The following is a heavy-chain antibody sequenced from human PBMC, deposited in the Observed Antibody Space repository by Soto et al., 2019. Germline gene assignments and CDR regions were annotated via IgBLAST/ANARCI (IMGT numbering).Heavy chain of an antibody. V-gene: IGHV1-24*01. J-gene: IGHJ4*02. CDR2: FDPEDGET. CDR3: ATHLGFSVPDARNYFDY. D-gene: IGHD2-2*01. Sequence: ASVKVSCKVSGYTITELSMHCVRPAPGRGLEWMGGFDPEDGETIYAQKFQGSFTLTEDTSTHTVYIDLSSLISEDTALYYCATHLGFSVPDARNYFDYWGQGTLVTVSS. CDR1: GYTITELS.